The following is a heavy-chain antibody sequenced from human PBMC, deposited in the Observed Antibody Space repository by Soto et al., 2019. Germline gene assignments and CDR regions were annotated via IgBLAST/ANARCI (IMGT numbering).Heavy chain of an antibody. V-gene: IGHV4-39*01. J-gene: IGHJ4*02. Sequence: SETLSLTCTVSGGSISSSSYYWGWIRQPPGKGLGWIGSIYYSGSTYYNPSLKSRVTISVDTSKNQFSLKLSSVTAADTAVYYCASMVRGVSFDYWGQGTLVTVSS. CDR2: IYYSGST. CDR3: ASMVRGVSFDY. D-gene: IGHD3-10*01. CDR1: GGSISSSSYY.